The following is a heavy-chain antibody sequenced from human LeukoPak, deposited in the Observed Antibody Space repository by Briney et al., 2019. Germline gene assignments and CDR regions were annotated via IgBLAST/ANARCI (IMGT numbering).Heavy chain of an antibody. CDR1: GFTFSSYA. J-gene: IGHJ6*03. CDR3: ARDRSGKQWRGNKNYYYYMDV. V-gene: IGHV3-30*04. Sequence: GGSLRLSGAASGFTFSSYAMHWVRQAPGKGLEGVAVISYDGSNKYYADSVKGRFTISRDNSKNTLYLQMNSPRAEDTAVYYCARDRSGKQWRGNKNYYYYMDVWGKGTTVTVSS. D-gene: IGHD6-19*01. CDR2: ISYDGSNK.